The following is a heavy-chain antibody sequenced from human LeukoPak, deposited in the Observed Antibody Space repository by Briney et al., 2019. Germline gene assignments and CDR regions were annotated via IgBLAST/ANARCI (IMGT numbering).Heavy chain of an antibody. CDR2: ISSSGSTI. V-gene: IGHV3-11*04. CDR1: GFTFSDYY. J-gene: IGHJ4*02. CDR3: ARVVYYDSSGYYSPDYYFDY. D-gene: IGHD3-22*01. Sequence: GGSLRLSCAASGFTFSDYYMSWIRQAPGKGLEWVSYISSSGSTIYYADSVKGRFTISRDNAKNSLYLQMNSLRAEDTAVYYCARVVYYDSSGYYSPDYYFDYWGQGTLVTVSS.